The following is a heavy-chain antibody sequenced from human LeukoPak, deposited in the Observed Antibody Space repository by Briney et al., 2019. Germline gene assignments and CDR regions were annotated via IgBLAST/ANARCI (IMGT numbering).Heavy chain of an antibody. J-gene: IGHJ4*02. V-gene: IGHV1-46*01. Sequence: GASVKVSCKASGYTFTSHYMHWVRQAPGQGLEWMGIINPRGGSTSYAQKFQGRVIMTRDTSTSTVYMELSSLRSEDTAVYYCARDIVVVPAAIGIDYWGQGTLVTVSS. CDR3: ARDIVVVPAAIGIDY. CDR2: INPRGGST. CDR1: GYTFTSHY. D-gene: IGHD2-2*02.